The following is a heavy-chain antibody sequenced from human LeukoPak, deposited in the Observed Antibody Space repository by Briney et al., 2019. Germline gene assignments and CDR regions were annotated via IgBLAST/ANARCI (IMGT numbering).Heavy chain of an antibody. J-gene: IGHJ2*01. D-gene: IGHD1-14*01. Sequence: SQTLSVTCAISGDSVSSKNAAWNWIRQSPSRGLEWLGRTYYRSKWYNDNAESVKGRISINADTSKNQFSLKLSSVTAADTAVYYCARRGSGASLEYYFDLWGRGTLVTVSS. CDR1: GDSVSSKNAA. V-gene: IGHV6-1*01. CDR2: TYYRSKWYN. CDR3: ARRGSGASLEYYFDL.